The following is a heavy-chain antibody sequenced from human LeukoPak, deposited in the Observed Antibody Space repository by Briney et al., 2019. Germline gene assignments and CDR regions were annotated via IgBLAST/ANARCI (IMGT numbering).Heavy chain of an antibody. V-gene: IGHV4-39*01. J-gene: IGHJ4*02. D-gene: IGHD1-7*01. Sequence: SETLSLTCTVSGGSISSSSYYWGWIRQPPGKGLEWIGTMYYSGITYYNPSLKSRVTTSVDTSKNQSTLKVSSVTAADTAVYYCARSNWDSNVGIDYWGQGILVIVSS. CDR1: GGSISSSSYY. CDR2: MYYSGIT. CDR3: ARSNWDSNVGIDY.